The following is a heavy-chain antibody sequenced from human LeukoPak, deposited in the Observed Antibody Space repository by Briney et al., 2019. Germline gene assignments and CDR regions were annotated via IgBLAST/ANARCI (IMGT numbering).Heavy chain of an antibody. CDR2: IYYSGST. CDR1: GGSISSGDYY. Sequence: SQTLSLTCTVSGGSISSGDYYWSWIRQPPGKGLEWIGYIYYSGSTYYNPSLKSRVTISVDTSKNQFSLKLSSVTAADTAVYYCARDAYDYVWGSYPDDAFDIWGQGTMVTVSS. V-gene: IGHV4-30-4*01. J-gene: IGHJ3*02. D-gene: IGHD3-16*02. CDR3: ARDAYDYVWGSYPDDAFDI.